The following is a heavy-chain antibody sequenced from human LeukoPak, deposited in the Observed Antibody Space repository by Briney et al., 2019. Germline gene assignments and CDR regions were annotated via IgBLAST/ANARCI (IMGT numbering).Heavy chain of an antibody. CDR2: IYTSGST. D-gene: IGHD3-10*01. J-gene: IGHJ6*03. Sequence: SETLSLTCTVSGGSISSYYWSWIRQPPGKGLEWIGYIYTSGSTNYNPSLKSRVTISVDTSKNQFSLKLSSVTATDTAVYYCARLQYYYGSGSYYTKAINYYYYYMDVWGKGTTVTVSS. CDR1: GGSISSYY. CDR3: ARLQYYYGSGSYYTKAINYYYYYMDV. V-gene: IGHV4-4*09.